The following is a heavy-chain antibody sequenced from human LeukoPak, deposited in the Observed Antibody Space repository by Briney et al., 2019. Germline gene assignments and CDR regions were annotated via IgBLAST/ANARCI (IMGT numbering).Heavy chain of an antibody. CDR3: ARDQLVYCSSTSCYNYYYYYGMDV. CDR2: IIPVFGTA. V-gene: IGHV1-69*13. Sequence: SVKVSCKASGYTFTSYAISWVRQAPGQGLEWMGGIIPVFGTANYAQKFQGRVTITADESTSTAYMELSSLRSEDTAVYYCARDQLVYCSSTSCYNYYYYYGMDVWGQGTTVTVSS. J-gene: IGHJ6*02. D-gene: IGHD2-2*02. CDR1: GYTFTSYA.